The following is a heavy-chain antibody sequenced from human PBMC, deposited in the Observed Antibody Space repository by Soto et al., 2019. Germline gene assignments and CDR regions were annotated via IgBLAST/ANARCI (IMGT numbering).Heavy chain of an antibody. V-gene: IGHV5-51*01. D-gene: IGHD3-3*01. Sequence: ESLKISCKGSGYSFTSYWIGWVRQMPGKGLEWMGIIYPGDSDTRYSPSFQGQVTISADKSISTAYLQWSSLKASDTAVYYCARIKIVGILTYYMDVWGKGTTVTVSS. CDR1: GYSFTSYW. CDR3: ARIKIVGILTYYMDV. J-gene: IGHJ6*03. CDR2: IYPGDSDT.